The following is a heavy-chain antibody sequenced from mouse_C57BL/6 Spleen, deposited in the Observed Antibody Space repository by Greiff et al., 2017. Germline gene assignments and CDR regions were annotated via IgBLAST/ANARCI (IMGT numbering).Heavy chain of an antibody. CDR3: ARRDYYGSSPFAY. V-gene: IGHV1-69*01. J-gene: IGHJ3*01. Sequence: VQLQQPGAELVMPGASVKLSCKASGYTFTSYWMHWVKQRPGQGLEWIGEIDPSDSYTNYNQKFKGKSTLTVDKSSSPAYMQLSSLTSEDSAVYYCARRDYYGSSPFAYWGQGTLVTVSA. CDR1: GYTFTSYW. CDR2: IDPSDSYT. D-gene: IGHD1-1*01.